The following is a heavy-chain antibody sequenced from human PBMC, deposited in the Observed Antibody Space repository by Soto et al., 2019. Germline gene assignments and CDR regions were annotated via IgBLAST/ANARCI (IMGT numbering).Heavy chain of an antibody. Sequence: SETLSLTCAVSGVSISSDNWWSWVRQPPGKGLEWIGEIYHSGNTHYNPSLKSRVTISVDKSKLQFSLKLNSVTAADTALYYCAKASGSGTRNYPIPEDYYYFGLDVWGQGTTVTVSS. V-gene: IGHV4-4*02. CDR2: IYHSGNT. CDR3: AKASGSGTRNYPIPEDYYYFGLDV. J-gene: IGHJ6*01. CDR1: GVSISSDNW. D-gene: IGHD2-2*01.